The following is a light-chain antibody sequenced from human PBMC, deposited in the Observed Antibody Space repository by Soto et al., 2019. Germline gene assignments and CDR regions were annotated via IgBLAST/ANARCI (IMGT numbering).Light chain of an antibody. CDR3: SLYTSENTYV. CDR2: EAS. CDR1: STDFVSYNR. Sequence: QSALTQPPPLSWSPGQSVTMSCTGTSTDFVSYNRVSWYQQPPGTAPKLIIYEASNRPSGVPDRFSGSKSGNTASLTISGLQAADEADYYCSLYTSENTYVFGTGTKVTVL. V-gene: IGLV2-18*01. J-gene: IGLJ1*01.